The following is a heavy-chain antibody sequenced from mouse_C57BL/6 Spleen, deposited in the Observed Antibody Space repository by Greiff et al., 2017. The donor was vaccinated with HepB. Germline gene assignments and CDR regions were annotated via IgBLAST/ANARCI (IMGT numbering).Heavy chain of an antibody. V-gene: IGHV5-9*04. Sequence: EVQLQQSGGGLVKPGGSLKLSCAASGFTFSSYTMSWVRQTPEKRLEWVATISGGGGNTYYPDSVKGRFTISRDNAKNTLYLQMSSLRSEDTALYYCARRHYYYGSSYDYAMDYWGQGTSVTVSS. CDR2: ISGGGGNT. D-gene: IGHD1-1*01. CDR3: ARRHYYYGSSYDYAMDY. J-gene: IGHJ4*01. CDR1: GFTFSSYT.